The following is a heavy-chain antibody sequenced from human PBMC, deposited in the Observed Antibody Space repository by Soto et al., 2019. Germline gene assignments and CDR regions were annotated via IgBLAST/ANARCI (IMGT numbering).Heavy chain of an antibody. CDR2: ISYDGSNK. CDR1: GFTFSSYG. J-gene: IGHJ4*02. V-gene: IGHV3-30*18. D-gene: IGHD3-10*01. Sequence: QVQLVESGGGVVQPGRSLRLSCAASGFTFSSYGMHWVRQAPGKGLEWAAVISYDGSNKYYADSVKGRFTISRDNSKNTLYLQMNSLRAEDTAVYYCAKDLGGAAGLGYYWGQGTLVTVSS. CDR3: AKDLGGAAGLGYY.